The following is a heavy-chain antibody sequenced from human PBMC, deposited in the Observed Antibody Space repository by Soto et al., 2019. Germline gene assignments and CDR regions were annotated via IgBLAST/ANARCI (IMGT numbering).Heavy chain of an antibody. D-gene: IGHD3-22*01. CDR2: IYYSGST. J-gene: IGHJ4*02. CDR1: GGSISSGGYS. CDR3: ARDHFLYYYDSSGSDFDY. Sequence: SETLSLTCAVSGGSISSGGYSWSWIRQPPGKGLEWIGYIYYSGSTYYNPSLKSRVTLSVDTSKNQFSLKLSSVTAADTAVYYCARDHFLYYYDSSGSDFDYWGQGTLVTVSS. V-gene: IGHV4-31*11.